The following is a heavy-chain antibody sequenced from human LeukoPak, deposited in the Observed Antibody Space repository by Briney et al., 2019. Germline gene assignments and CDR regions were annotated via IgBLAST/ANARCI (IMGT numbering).Heavy chain of an antibody. V-gene: IGHV3-7*01. CDR2: IKGDGSEK. CDR3: ASRRVGNNY. CDR1: GFTFSSYF. Sequence: PGRSLRLSCAASGFTFSSYFMSWVRQAPGKGLEWVASIKGDGSEKTYVDSVKGRFTISRDNAKNSLSLQMNSLRAEDTAVYYCASRRVGNNYWGQGILVTVSS. J-gene: IGHJ4*02. D-gene: IGHD1-26*01.